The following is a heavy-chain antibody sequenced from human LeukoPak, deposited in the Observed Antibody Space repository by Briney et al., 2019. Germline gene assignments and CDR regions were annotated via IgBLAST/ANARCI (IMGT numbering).Heavy chain of an antibody. CDR3: AKEQFIVVVTAILDY. D-gene: IGHD2-21*02. Sequence: PGGSLRLSCAASGFTFSSYAMSWVRQAPGKGLEWVSAISGSGGSTYYADSVKGRLTISRDNSKNTLYLQMNSLRAEDTAVYYCAKEQFIVVVTAILDYWGQGTLVTVSS. J-gene: IGHJ4*02. CDR1: GFTFSSYA. CDR2: ISGSGGST. V-gene: IGHV3-23*01.